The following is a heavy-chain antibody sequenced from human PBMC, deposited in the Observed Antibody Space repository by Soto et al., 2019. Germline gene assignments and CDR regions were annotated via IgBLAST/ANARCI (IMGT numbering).Heavy chain of an antibody. D-gene: IGHD3-10*01. CDR1: GFTFSSYS. Sequence: GESLKISCAASGFTFSSYSMNWVRQAPGKGLEWVSSISSSSSYIYYADSVKGRFTISRDNAKNSLYLQMNSLRAEDTAVYYCARDLGGSGYDAYYYYGMDVWGQGTTVTVSS. CDR3: ARDLGGSGYDAYYYYGMDV. J-gene: IGHJ6*02. V-gene: IGHV3-21*01. CDR2: ISSSSSYI.